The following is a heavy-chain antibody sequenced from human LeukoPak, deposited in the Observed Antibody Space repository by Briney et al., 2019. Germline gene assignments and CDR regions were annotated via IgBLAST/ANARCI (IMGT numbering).Heavy chain of an antibody. CDR2: IYHSGTT. J-gene: IGHJ6*02. CDR1: GGSISTFH. Sequence: SETLSLTCTVSGGSISTFHWSWIRQPPGKGLEWIGYIYHSGTTNYSPSLKSRVTISVDTSKNQLSLKLNSVTAADTAVYYCARGAAGTGHCYYYYGMDVWGQGTTVTVSS. V-gene: IGHV4-59*01. D-gene: IGHD6-13*01. CDR3: ARGAAGTGHCYYYYGMDV.